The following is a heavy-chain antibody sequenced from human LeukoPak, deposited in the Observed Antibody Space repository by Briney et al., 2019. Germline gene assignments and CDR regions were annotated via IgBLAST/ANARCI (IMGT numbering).Heavy chain of an antibody. CDR1: GGTFSSYA. Sequence: ASVKVSCKASGGTFSSYAISWVRQAPGQGLEWMGGIIPIFGTANYAQKFQGRVTITTDESTSTAYMELSSLRSEDTAVYYCARRASGSYLEGGAFDIWGQGTMVTVSS. CDR3: ARRASGSYLEGGAFDI. D-gene: IGHD1-26*01. V-gene: IGHV1-69*05. J-gene: IGHJ3*02. CDR2: IIPIFGTA.